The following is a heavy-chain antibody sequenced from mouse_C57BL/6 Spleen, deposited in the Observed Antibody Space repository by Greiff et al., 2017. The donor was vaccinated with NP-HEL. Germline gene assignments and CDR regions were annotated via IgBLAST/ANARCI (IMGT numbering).Heavy chain of an antibody. CDR3: ARYTTVVDYWYFDV. J-gene: IGHJ1*03. Sequence: QVQLQQSGAELVKPGASVKISCKASGYAFSSYWMNWVKQRPGKGLEWIGQIYPGDGDTNYNGKFKGKATLTADKSSSTAYMQLSSLTSEDSAVYFCARYTTVVDYWYFDVWGTGTTVTVSS. CDR2: IYPGDGDT. V-gene: IGHV1-80*01. D-gene: IGHD1-1*01. CDR1: GYAFSSYW.